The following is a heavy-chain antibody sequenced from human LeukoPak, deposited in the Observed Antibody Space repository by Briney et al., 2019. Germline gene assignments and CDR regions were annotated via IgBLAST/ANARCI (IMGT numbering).Heavy chain of an antibody. D-gene: IGHD3-22*01. J-gene: IGHJ4*02. V-gene: IGHV3-21*01. Sequence: GGSLRLSCAVSGFTFSRYSMNWVRQAPGKGLEWVSFISTSSSYIYYADSVKGRFTISRDNAKNSLYLQMNSLRAEDTAVYYCAREVRDYYDSSGPTLWDYWGQGTLVTVSS. CDR3: AREVRDYYDSSGPTLWDY. CDR1: GFTFSRYS. CDR2: ISTSSSYI.